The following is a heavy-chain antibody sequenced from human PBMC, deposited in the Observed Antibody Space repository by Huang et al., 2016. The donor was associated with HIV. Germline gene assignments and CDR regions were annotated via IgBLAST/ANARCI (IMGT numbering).Heavy chain of an antibody. D-gene: IGHD2-15*01. J-gene: IGHJ3*02. V-gene: IGHV1-24*01. CDR2: FSPEEGET. CDR1: GYTVSELS. CDR3: ATSTPDVGAGVLRSAFDI. Sequence: QVQLVESGAELKKPGASVRVSCKVSGYTVSELSLHWVRQAPEKGLEWGGGFSPEEGETTDAQRLQGRGTRTEETSTDTAYMELSSLRPEDTAVYYCATSTPDVGAGVLRSAFDIWGQGTMVTVSS.